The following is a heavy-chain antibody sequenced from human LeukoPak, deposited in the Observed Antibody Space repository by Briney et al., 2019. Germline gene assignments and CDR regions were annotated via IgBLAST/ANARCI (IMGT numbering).Heavy chain of an antibody. V-gene: IGHV1-69*01. D-gene: IGHD2-2*02. CDR1: GGTFSSYA. CDR2: IIPIFGTA. J-gene: IGHJ3*02. Sequence: SVKVSCKASGGTFSSYAISWVRQAPGQGLEWMGGIIPIFGTANYAQKFQGRVTITADESTSTAYMELSSLRSEDTAVYYCATKTGYCSSTSCYRDAFDIWGQGTMVTVSS. CDR3: ATKTGYCSSTSCYRDAFDI.